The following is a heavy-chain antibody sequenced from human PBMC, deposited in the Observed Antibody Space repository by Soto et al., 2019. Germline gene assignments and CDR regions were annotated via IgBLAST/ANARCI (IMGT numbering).Heavy chain of an antibody. CDR1: GGTFSSYA. D-gene: IGHD3-3*01. CDR3: ARVPVLEWSQLGWFDP. Sequence: QVQLVQSGAEVKKPGSSVKVSCKASGGTFSSYAISWVRQAPGQGIEWMGGIIPIFGTANYAQKFQGRVTITADESTSTAYMERSSLRSEDTAVYYCARVPVLEWSQLGWFDPWGQGTLFTVSS. V-gene: IGHV1-69*01. J-gene: IGHJ5*02. CDR2: IIPIFGTA.